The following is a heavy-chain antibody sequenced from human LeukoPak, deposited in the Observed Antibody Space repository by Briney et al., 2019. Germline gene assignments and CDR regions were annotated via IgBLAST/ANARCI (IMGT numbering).Heavy chain of an antibody. CDR2: INPNSGGT. J-gene: IGHJ3*02. CDR1: GYTFTGYY. Sequence: ASVKVSCKASGYTFTGYYMHWVRQAPGQGLEWMGWINPNSGGTNYAQKFQGRVTMTRDTSISTAYMEPSRLRSDDTAVYYCARVYDYIWGSYRYDAFDIWGQGTMVTVSS. D-gene: IGHD3-16*02. CDR3: ARVYDYIWGSYRYDAFDI. V-gene: IGHV1-2*02.